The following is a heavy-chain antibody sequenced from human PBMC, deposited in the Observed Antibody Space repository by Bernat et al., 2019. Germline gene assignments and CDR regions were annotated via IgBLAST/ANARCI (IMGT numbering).Heavy chain of an antibody. CDR3: ARVSGGKKKYFDY. J-gene: IGHJ4*02. D-gene: IGHD2-15*01. V-gene: IGHV3-21*01. CDR1: GFTFSSYS. CDR2: ISSSSSYI. Sequence: EVQLVESGGGLVKPGGSLRLSCAASGFTFSSYSMNWVRQAPGKGLEWVSSISSSSSYIYYADSVKGRFTISRDNAKNSLYLQMNSLGAEDTAVYYCARVSGGKKKYFDYWGQGTLVTVSS.